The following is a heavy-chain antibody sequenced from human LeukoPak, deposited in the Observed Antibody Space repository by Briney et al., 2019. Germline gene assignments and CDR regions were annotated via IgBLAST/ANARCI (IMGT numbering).Heavy chain of an antibody. Sequence: SETLSLTCTVSGGAISGHYWSWIRLSPEKGVEWIGYIYYSGGTSYSPFLKSRVTMSVDTAKNQFSPKLTSVTAADTALYYCARTQHYDTIGYYFDFWGQGSLVTVSS. D-gene: IGHD3-22*01. CDR2: IYYSGGT. V-gene: IGHV4-59*11. J-gene: IGHJ4*02. CDR3: ARTQHYDTIGYYFDF. CDR1: GGAISGHY.